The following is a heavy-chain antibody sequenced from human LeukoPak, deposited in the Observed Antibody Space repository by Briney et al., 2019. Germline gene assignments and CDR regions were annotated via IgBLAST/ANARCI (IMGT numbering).Heavy chain of an antibody. CDR2: INPNSGGT. CDR1: GYTFTGYY. Sequence: SVKVSCKASGYTFTGYYMHWVRQAPGQGLEWMGWINPNSGGTNYAQKFQGRVTMTRDTSISTAYMELSRLRSDDTAVYYCARKNYDSSGYYDPCFDYWGQGTLVTVSS. D-gene: IGHD3-22*01. CDR3: ARKNYDSSGYYDPCFDY. V-gene: IGHV1-2*02. J-gene: IGHJ4*02.